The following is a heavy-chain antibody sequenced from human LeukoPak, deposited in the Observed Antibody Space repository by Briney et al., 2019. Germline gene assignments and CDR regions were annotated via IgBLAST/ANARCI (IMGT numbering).Heavy chain of an antibody. CDR2: VNWNGGST. CDR1: GFSFDDYG. J-gene: IGHJ3*01. CDR3: VRCSDSSSEDVFDF. Sequence: GGSLRLSCVASGFSFDDYGMSWVRQAPGKGLEWVSGVNWNGGSTDSVDSVKGRFTISRDNAKNSVYLQMNSLRAEDTALYYCVRCSDSSSEDVFDFWGQGTMVTVSS. V-gene: IGHV3-20*04. D-gene: IGHD6-13*01.